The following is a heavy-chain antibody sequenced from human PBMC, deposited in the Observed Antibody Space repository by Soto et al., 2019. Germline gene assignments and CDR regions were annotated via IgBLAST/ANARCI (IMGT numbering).Heavy chain of an antibody. J-gene: IGHJ4*02. CDR3: ARDNLHSGFDY. Sequence: QVQLQESGPGLVKPSQTLSLTCTVSGGSVSSGGYYWSWIRQHPGKGLEWIGYIYYSGSTYYNPSLKSRVTISLDTSKNQFSLELSSVTAADTAVYYCARDNLHSGFDYWGQGTLVTVSS. D-gene: IGHD3-10*01. V-gene: IGHV4-31*03. CDR2: IYYSGST. CDR1: GGSVSSGGYY.